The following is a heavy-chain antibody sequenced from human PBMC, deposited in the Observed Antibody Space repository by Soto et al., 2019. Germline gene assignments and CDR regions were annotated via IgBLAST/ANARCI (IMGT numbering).Heavy chain of an antibody. CDR3: AKDMKWGGMTTIHYFDS. CDR2: ISSSSSTI. Sequence: GSQRRSGAACGFNFSLYSMNWVRQTPGKGLEWVSYISSSSSTIYYADSVKGRFTISRDNAKSSLFLQMNSLRPDDTALYYCAKDMKWGGMTTIHYFDSWGQGTLVTVSS. V-gene: IGHV3-48*04. J-gene: IGHJ4*02. CDR1: GFNFSLYS. D-gene: IGHD4-17*01.